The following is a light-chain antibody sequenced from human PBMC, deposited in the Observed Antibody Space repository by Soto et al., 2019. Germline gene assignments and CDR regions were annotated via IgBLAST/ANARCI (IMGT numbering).Light chain of an antibody. CDR3: QQYGSSPWT. CDR2: GAS. CDR1: QSVSSSY. V-gene: IGKV3-20*01. Sequence: EIVLTQSPGTLSLSPGERATISCRASQSVSSSYLAWYQQKPGQAPRLLLYGASSRATGIPDRFSGSGSGPDITLTISRQETEDFAVYYCQQYGSSPWTFGQGTKVEIK. J-gene: IGKJ1*01.